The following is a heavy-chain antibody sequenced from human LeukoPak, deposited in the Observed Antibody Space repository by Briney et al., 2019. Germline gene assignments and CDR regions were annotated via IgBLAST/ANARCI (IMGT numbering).Heavy chain of an antibody. CDR2: MNPNSGNT. J-gene: IGHJ6*02. Sequence: ASVKVSCKASGYTFTSYDINWVRQAPGQGLEWMGWMNPNSGNTGYAQKFQGRVTMTRNTSISTAYMELSSLRSEDTAVYYCARGEYYDFWSGYYTDYYGMDVWGQGTTVTVSS. D-gene: IGHD3-3*01. CDR3: ARGEYYDFWSGYYTDYYGMDV. V-gene: IGHV1-8*01. CDR1: GYTFTSYD.